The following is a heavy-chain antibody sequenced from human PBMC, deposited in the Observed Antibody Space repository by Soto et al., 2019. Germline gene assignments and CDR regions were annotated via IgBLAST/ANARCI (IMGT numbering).Heavy chain of an antibody. Sequence: SVKVSCKASGYTFTGYYMHWVRQAPGQGLEWMGWINPNSGGTNYAQKFQGRVTMTRDTSISTAYMELSRLRSDDTAVYYCARDYDFWSGYYNQTYYYYYYGMDVWGQ. CDR1: GYTFTGYY. V-gene: IGHV1-2*02. CDR3: ARDYDFWSGYYNQTYYYYYYGMDV. D-gene: IGHD3-3*01. J-gene: IGHJ6*02. CDR2: INPNSGGT.